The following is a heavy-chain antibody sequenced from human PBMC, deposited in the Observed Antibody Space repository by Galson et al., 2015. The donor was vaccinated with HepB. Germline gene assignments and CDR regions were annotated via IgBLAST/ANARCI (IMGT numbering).Heavy chain of an antibody. CDR1: GYTFTGYY. D-gene: IGHD3-22*01. V-gene: IGHV1-2*02. J-gene: IGHJ2*01. CDR2: INPNSGGT. CDR3: ATARLYYYDSSGYWYFDL. Sequence: SVKVSCKASGYTFTGYYMHWVRQAPGQGLEWMGWINPNSGGTNYAQKFQGRVTMTEDTSTDTAYMELSSLRSEDTAVYYCATARLYYYDSSGYWYFDLWGRGTLVTVSS.